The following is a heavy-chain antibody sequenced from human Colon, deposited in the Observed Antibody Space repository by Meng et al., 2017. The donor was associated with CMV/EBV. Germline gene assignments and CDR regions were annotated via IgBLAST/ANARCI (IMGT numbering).Heavy chain of an antibody. CDR2: IKYDGRST. CDR1: GFTFSDYW. CDR3: AKYCSSGACLDY. Sequence: SGAASGFTFSDYWMHWVRQAPGKGLVWVSRIKYDGRSTTYADSVKGRFTISRDNARNTVYLQMNSLRAEDTAVYYCAKYCSSGACLDYWGQGTLVTVSS. D-gene: IGHD2-2*01. V-gene: IGHV3-74*03. J-gene: IGHJ4*02.